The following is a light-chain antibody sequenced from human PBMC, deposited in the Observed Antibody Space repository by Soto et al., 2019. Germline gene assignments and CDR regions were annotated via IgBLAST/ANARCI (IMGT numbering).Light chain of an antibody. J-gene: IGKJ2*01. CDR3: QQYESTPPT. CDR1: QSVLYSSNNKNY. V-gene: IGKV4-1*01. CDR2: WAS. Sequence: DIVMTQSPDSLAVSLGERATINCKSSQSVLYSSNNKNYLAWYQQRPGQPPKRLIYWASTRESGVPDRFSGSGSGTDFTRTITSLQAEDVAVYYCQQYESTPPTFGQGTKLEIK.